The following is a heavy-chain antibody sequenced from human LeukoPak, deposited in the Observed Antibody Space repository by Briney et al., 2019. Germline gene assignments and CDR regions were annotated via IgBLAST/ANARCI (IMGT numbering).Heavy chain of an antibody. V-gene: IGHV3-20*04. J-gene: IGHJ4*02. D-gene: IGHD2-15*01. CDR1: GFTFDDYG. Sequence: GGSLRLSCAASGFTFDDYGMSWVRQAPGKGLEWVSGINWNGGSTGYADSVKGRFTISRDNAKNSLYLQMDSLRAEDTALYYCAREAYCSGGSCYNFDYWGQGTLVTVSS. CDR3: AREAYCSGGSCYNFDY. CDR2: INWNGGST.